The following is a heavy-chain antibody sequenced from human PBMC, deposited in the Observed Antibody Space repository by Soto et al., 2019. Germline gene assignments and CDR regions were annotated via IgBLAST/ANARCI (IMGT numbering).Heavy chain of an antibody. CDR2: IYYSGST. CDR1: GFTFSSYW. Sequence: PGGSLRLSCAASGFTFSSYWMSWIRQSPGKGLEWIGYIYYSGSTNYNPSLKSRVTILADTSKNQFSLKLSSVTAADTAVYYCARDRGIVGYDGFDIWGQGTMVTVSS. J-gene: IGHJ3*02. V-gene: IGHV4-59*01. CDR3: ARDRGIVGYDGFDI. D-gene: IGHD3-22*01.